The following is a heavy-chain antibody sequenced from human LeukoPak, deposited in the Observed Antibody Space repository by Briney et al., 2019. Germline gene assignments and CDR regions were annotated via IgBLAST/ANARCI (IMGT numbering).Heavy chain of an antibody. CDR3: ARGRRYSGSYYEGDYYYYMDV. Sequence: SVKVSCKASGGTFSSYTISWVRQAPGQGLEWMGRIIPTLGIANYAQKFQGRVTITADKSTSTAYMELSSLRSEDTAVYYCARGRRYSGSYYEGDYYYYMDVWGKGTTVTVSS. D-gene: IGHD1-26*01. V-gene: IGHV1-69*02. CDR1: GGTFSSYT. J-gene: IGHJ6*03. CDR2: IIPTLGIA.